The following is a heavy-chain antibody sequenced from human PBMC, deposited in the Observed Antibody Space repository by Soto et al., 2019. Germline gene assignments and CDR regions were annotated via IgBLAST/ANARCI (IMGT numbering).Heavy chain of an antibody. V-gene: IGHV2-70*20. Sequence: SGPTLVNPTQTLTLTCTFSGFSLITTGMCVSWVRQPPGKALEWLGLIDWDDDKYYNTSLKSRFTISKDTSKNQVVLTMTNMDPVDTATYYCARASLGSGSFLFDYWGQGALVTVSS. D-gene: IGHD3-10*01. CDR1: GFSLITTGMC. CDR2: IDWDDDK. CDR3: ARASLGSGSFLFDY. J-gene: IGHJ4*02.